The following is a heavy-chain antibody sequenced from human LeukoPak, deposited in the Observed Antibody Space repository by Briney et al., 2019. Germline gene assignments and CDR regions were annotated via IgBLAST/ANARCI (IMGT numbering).Heavy chain of an antibody. V-gene: IGHV4-59*01. CDR1: GGSISSYY. D-gene: IGHD4-11*01. CDR3: ARAHVLPSNYYLYYYYYYMDV. CDR2: IYYSGST. Sequence: SETLSLTRTVSGGSISSYYWSWIRQPPGKGLEWIGYIYYSGSTNYNPSLKSRVTISVDTSKNQFSLKLSSVTAADTAVYYCARAHVLPSNYYLYYYYYYMDVWGKGTTVTVSS. J-gene: IGHJ6*03.